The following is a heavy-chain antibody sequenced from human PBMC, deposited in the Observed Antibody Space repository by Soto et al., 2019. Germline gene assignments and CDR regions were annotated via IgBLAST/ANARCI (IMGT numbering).Heavy chain of an antibody. V-gene: IGHV1-69*02. CDR1: GDTFNFYS. D-gene: IGHD3-10*01. CDR3: ASSYGSGYRAFDY. CDR2: VNPIVSMS. J-gene: IGHJ4*02. Sequence: QVQLVQSGAEVKRPGSSVKVSCKASGDTFNFYSINWVRQAPGLGLEWMGRVNPIVSMSNYAQKFQGRVTVTGHKSTSTAYMELSSLRSEDTAIYYCASSYGSGYRAFDYWGQGALVTVSS.